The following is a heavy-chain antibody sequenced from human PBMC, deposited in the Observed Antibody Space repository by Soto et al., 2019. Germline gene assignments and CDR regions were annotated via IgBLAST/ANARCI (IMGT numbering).Heavy chain of an antibody. D-gene: IGHD3-22*01. V-gene: IGHV3-23*01. Sequence: SSSSYYWNSIRQSPGKGLEWVSAISGSGGSTYFADSVKGRFTISRDNSKNTLYLEMNSLRAEDTAVYYCAKDFLHTMIVVVIDYWGQGTLVTVSS. CDR3: AKDFLHTMIVVVIDY. CDR2: ISGSGGST. J-gene: IGHJ4*02. CDR1: SSSSYY.